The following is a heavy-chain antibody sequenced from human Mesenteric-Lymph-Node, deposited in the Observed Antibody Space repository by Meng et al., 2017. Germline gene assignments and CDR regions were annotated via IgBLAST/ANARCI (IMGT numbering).Heavy chain of an antibody. CDR1: GGSFSGYY. CDR3: ARVRYPNYYYYGMDV. Sequence: GSLRLSCAVYGGSFSGYYWSWIRQPPGKGLEWIGEINHSGSTNYNPSLKSRVTISVDTSKNQFSLKLSSVTAADTAVYYCARVRYPNYYYYGMDVWGQGTTVTVSS. CDR2: INHSGST. V-gene: IGHV4-34*01. D-gene: IGHD2-2*02. J-gene: IGHJ6*02.